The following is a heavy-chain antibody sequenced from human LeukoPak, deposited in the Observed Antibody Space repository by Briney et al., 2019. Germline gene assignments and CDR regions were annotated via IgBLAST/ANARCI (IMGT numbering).Heavy chain of an antibody. J-gene: IGHJ4*02. D-gene: IGHD6-19*01. V-gene: IGHV3-66*01. Sequence: PGGSLRLSCAASGFPVSTNYLTWVRQAPGKGPEWVSVNYSGGSTCYADSIKGRFTTSRDTSKNRLYLQMNSLRAEDTAMYYCATPGSGWYGFKLDHWGRGTLVTVSS. CDR1: GFPVSTNY. CDR3: ATPGSGWYGFKLDH. CDR2: NYSGGST.